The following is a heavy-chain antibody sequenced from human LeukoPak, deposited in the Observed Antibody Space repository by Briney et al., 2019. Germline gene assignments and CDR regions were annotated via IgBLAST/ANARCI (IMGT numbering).Heavy chain of an antibody. CDR1: GFTFSSYA. CDR2: ISYDGSNK. V-gene: IGHV3-30-3*01. J-gene: IGHJ4*02. Sequence: AGGSLRLSCAASGFTFSSYAMHWVRQAPGKGLEWVAVISYDGSNKYYADSVKGRFTISRDNSKNTLYLQMNSLRAEDTAVYYCARDRRSSGWYSSYFDYWGQGTLVTVSS. D-gene: IGHD6-19*01. CDR3: ARDRRSSGWYSSYFDY.